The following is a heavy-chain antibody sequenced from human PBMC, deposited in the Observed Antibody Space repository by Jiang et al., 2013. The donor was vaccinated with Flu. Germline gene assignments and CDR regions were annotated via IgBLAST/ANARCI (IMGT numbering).Heavy chain of an antibody. CDR1: GFNFGDYA. CDR3: TRDLVRDVILIPATYFDY. Sequence: GLVQPGRSLRLSCTASGFNFGDYAVNWLRQAPGKGLEWVGFIRNKLYRGTTDYAASVKGKFTISRDDSKSIAYLQMSSLKTEDTAIYYCTRDLVRDVILIPATYFDYWGRGALVTVSS. D-gene: IGHD2-2*01. V-gene: IGHV3-49*03. CDR2: IRNKLYRGTT. J-gene: IGHJ4*02.